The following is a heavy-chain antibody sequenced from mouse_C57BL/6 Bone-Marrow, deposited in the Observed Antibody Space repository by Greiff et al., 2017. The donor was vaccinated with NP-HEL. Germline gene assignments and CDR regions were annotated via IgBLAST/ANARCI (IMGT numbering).Heavy chain of an antibody. J-gene: IGHJ4*01. Sequence: EVQLQQSGPELVKPGASVKISCKASGYTFTDYYMNWVKQSHGKSLEWIGDINPNNGGTSYNQKFKGKATLTVDKSSSTAYMELRSLTSEDSAVYYCARKILYYSNYDYAMDYWGQGTSVTVSS. V-gene: IGHV1-26*01. CDR1: GYTFTDYY. CDR3: ARKILYYSNYDYAMDY. D-gene: IGHD2-5*01. CDR2: INPNNGGT.